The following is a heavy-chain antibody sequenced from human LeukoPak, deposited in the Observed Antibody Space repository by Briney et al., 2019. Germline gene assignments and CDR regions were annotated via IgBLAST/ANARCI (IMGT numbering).Heavy chain of an antibody. J-gene: IGHJ4*02. Sequence: PGGSLRLSCVASGFTFSTYWMTWVRQAPGKGLEWAANIKHDGREKHYVGSVKGRFTISRDNVKNSLYLQMNSLRVEETAVYYCARDSSGWNDYWGQGTLVTVSS. D-gene: IGHD3-22*01. V-gene: IGHV3-7*01. CDR2: IKHDGREK. CDR1: GFTFSTYW. CDR3: ARDSSGWNDY.